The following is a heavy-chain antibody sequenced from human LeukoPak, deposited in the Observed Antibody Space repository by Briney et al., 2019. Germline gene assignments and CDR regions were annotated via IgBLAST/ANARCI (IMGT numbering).Heavy chain of an antibody. Sequence: GGSLRLSCAASGFTFSSYGMHWVRQAPGEGLEWVAFVRYDGSNKYYADSVKGRFTISRDNSKNTLYLQMNSLRAEDTAVYYCAKEYCSGGSCYSSITLFDYWGQGTLVTVSS. J-gene: IGHJ4*02. V-gene: IGHV3-30*02. CDR3: AKEYCSGGSCYSSITLFDY. CDR1: GFTFSSYG. CDR2: VRYDGSNK. D-gene: IGHD2-15*01.